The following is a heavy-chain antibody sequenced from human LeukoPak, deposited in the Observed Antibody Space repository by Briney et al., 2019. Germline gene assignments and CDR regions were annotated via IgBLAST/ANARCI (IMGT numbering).Heavy chain of an antibody. CDR3: ARVDYGDLGYFDF. Sequence: PSETLSLTCAVSGGSFSGYYWSWVRQPPGKGLEWIGEINHSGSTNYNPSLKSRLTISVDTSKNQFSLKLSSVTAADTAAYYCARVDYGDLGYFDFWGQGTLVTVSS. V-gene: IGHV4-34*01. CDR2: INHSGST. J-gene: IGHJ4*02. CDR1: GGSFSGYY. D-gene: IGHD4-17*01.